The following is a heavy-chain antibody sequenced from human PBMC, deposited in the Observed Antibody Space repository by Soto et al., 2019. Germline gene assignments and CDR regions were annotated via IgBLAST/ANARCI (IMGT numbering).Heavy chain of an antibody. CDR1: GGTFSSYT. V-gene: IGHV1-69*02. D-gene: IGHD6-13*01. CDR2: IIPILGIA. J-gene: IGHJ6*02. CDR3: ARVGVGVAAAGSKKNYYYYGMDV. Sequence: GASVKVSCKASGGTFSSYTISWVRQAPGQGLEWMGRIIPILGIANYAQKFQGRVTITADESTSTAYMELSSLRSEDTAVYYCARVGVGVAAAGSKKNYYYYGMDVWGQGTTVTVSS.